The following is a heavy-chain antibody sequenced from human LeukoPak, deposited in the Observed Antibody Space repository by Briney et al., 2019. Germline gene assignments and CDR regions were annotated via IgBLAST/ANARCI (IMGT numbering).Heavy chain of an antibody. CDR3: ARVRGLDYGIDV. V-gene: IGHV1-69*04. D-gene: IGHD3-16*01. J-gene: IGHJ6*02. Sequence: SVKVSCKASGGTFSSYAISWVRQAPGQGPEWMGRIIPIFGIANYAQKFQGRVTITADKSTSTAYMELSSLRSDDTAVYYCARVRGLDYGIDVWGQGTTVTVSS. CDR2: IIPIFGIA. CDR1: GGTFSSYA.